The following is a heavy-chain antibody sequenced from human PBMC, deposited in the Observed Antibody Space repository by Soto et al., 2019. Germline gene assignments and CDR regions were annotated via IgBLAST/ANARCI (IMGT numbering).Heavy chain of an antibody. D-gene: IGHD4-17*01. Sequence: VQLVESGGGVVQPGRSLRLSCAASGFTFSTYGMHWVRQAPGKGLEWVAHISYDGSNKYYADSVKGRFTISRDNSKNTMYLQMNSLSAEDTAVYHCARDQVKGTMTILWGQGTLVTVSS. CDR2: ISYDGSNK. J-gene: IGHJ4*02. CDR3: ARDQVKGTMTIL. V-gene: IGHV3-30*03. CDR1: GFTFSTYG.